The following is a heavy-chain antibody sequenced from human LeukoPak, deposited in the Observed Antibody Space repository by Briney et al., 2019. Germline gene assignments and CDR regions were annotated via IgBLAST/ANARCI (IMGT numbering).Heavy chain of an antibody. CDR3: ARGYCSSTSCYEFGY. D-gene: IGHD2-2*01. Sequence: GGSLRLSCAASGFTVSSKYMSWVRQAPGKGLEWVSVIYSGGSTYYADSVKGRFTISRDNSKNTLYLQMNSLKAEDTAVYYCARGYCSSTSCYEFGYWGQGTLDTVSS. CDR1: GFTVSSKY. J-gene: IGHJ4*02. CDR2: IYSGGST. V-gene: IGHV3-53*01.